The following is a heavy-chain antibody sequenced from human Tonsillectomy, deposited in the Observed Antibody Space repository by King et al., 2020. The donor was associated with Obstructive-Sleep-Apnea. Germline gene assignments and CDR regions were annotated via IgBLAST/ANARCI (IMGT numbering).Heavy chain of an antibody. CDR2: ISGSGGST. J-gene: IGHJ6*02. Sequence: VQLVESGGGLVQPGGSRRLSCAASGFTFSSYAMSWVRQAPGKGREGVSAISGSGGSTYYADSAKGRFTISRDNSKNTLYLQMNSLRAEDTAVYYCAKSLRKLGIDGMDVWGQGTTVTVSS. CDR1: GFTFSSYA. CDR3: AKSLRKLGIDGMDV. V-gene: IGHV3-23*04. D-gene: IGHD7-27*01.